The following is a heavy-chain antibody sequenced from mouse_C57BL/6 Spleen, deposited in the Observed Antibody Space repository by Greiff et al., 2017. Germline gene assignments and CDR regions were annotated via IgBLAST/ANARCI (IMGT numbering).Heavy chain of an antibody. CDR2: INPSSGYT. CDR3: ARDYGSNFDY. CDR1: GYTFTSYT. Sequence: VQLVESGAELARPGASVKMSCKASGYTFTSYTMHWVKQRPGQGLEWIGYINPSSGYTKYNQKFKDKATLTADKSSSTAYMQLSSLKSEDSAVYSYARDYGSNFDYWGQGTTLTVSS. J-gene: IGHJ2*01. D-gene: IGHD1-1*01. V-gene: IGHV1-4*01.